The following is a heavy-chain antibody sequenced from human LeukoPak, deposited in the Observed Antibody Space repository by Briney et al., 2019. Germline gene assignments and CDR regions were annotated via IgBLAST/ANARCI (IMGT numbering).Heavy chain of an antibody. D-gene: IGHD1-26*01. CDR3: ARVAVGATFDY. CDR1: GFTFSSYS. CDR2: ISSSSSYI. Sequence: GGSLRLSCAASGFTFSSYSMNWVRQAPGKGLEWVSSISSSSSYIYYADSVKGRFTISRDNAENSLYLQMNSLRAEDTAVYYCARVAVGATFDYWGQGTLVTVSS. J-gene: IGHJ4*02. V-gene: IGHV3-21*01.